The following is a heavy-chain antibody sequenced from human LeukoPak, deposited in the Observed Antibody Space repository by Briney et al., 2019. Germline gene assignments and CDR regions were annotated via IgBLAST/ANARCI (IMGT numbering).Heavy chain of an antibody. J-gene: IGHJ6*02. CDR1: GGSISSGGYY. V-gene: IGHV4-31*01. D-gene: IGHD3-9*01. CDR3: ARGGEYDILTGYRPIAYYYYGMDV. CDR2: IYYSGST. Sequence: SQTLSLTCTVSGGSISSGGYYWSWIRQHPGKGLEWIGYIYYSGSTYYNPSLKSQVTISVDTSKNQFPLKLNSVTAADTAVYYCARGGEYDILTGYRPIAYYYYGMDVWGQGTTVTVSS.